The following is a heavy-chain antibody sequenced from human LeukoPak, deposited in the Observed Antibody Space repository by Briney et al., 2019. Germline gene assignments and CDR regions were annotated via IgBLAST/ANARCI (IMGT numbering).Heavy chain of an antibody. CDR3: SRESGPCCPFGH. D-gene: IGHD1-26*01. Sequence: SGTLSLTCGVPGGSITTTNFWSWVRQPPGGGLEWIGEISLRGRTQYNPSLKSRVNISIGESKNHLYLSLASVTAADTAVYYCSRESGPCCPFGHWGQGTLVAVTS. CDR2: ISLRGRT. CDR1: GGSITTTNF. J-gene: IGHJ5*02. V-gene: IGHV4-4*02.